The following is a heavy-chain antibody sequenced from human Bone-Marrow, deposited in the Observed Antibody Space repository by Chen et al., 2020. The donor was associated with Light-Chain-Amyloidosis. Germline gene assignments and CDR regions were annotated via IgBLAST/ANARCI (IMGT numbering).Heavy chain of an antibody. D-gene: IGHD5-12*01. Sequence: QVQLVQSGAEVKKPGASVKVSCKASGYTYPSYYMHWVRQAPGQGLEWMGIINPSGGSTSYAQKFQGRVTMTRDTSTSTVYMELSSLRSEDTAVYYCARGGGSTIRRGGPDYWGQGTLVTVSS. CDR3: ARGGGSTIRRGGPDY. CDR2: INPSGGST. V-gene: IGHV1-46*01. J-gene: IGHJ4*02. CDR1: GYTYPSYY.